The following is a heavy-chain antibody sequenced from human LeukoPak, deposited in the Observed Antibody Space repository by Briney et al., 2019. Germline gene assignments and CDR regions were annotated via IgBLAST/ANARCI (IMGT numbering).Heavy chain of an antibody. CDR1: GGPISSYY. CDR2: IYYSGST. Sequence: SETLSLTCTVSGGPISSYYWSWIRQPPGKGLEWIGYIYYSGSTNYNPSLKSRVTISVDTSKNQFSLKLSSVTAADTAVYYCARHTPYGDYVDYWGQGTLVTVSS. J-gene: IGHJ4*02. CDR3: ARHTPYGDYVDY. D-gene: IGHD4-17*01. V-gene: IGHV4-59*08.